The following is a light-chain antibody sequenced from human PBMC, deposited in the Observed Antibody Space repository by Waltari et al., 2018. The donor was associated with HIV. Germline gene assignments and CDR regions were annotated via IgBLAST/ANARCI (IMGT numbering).Light chain of an antibody. CDR3: GTWDRSLGAAV. Sequence: QSVFTYPPSVAVAPGQTVAISCSVIIANIGNRSVSSYQHLPGSAPKLLIYDNNQRPSGIPDRFSGSKSGTSATLDITGLQTGDEADYYCGTWDRSLGAAVFGGGTKLTVL. J-gene: IGLJ2*01. CDR2: DNN. CDR1: IANIGNRS. V-gene: IGLV1-51*01.